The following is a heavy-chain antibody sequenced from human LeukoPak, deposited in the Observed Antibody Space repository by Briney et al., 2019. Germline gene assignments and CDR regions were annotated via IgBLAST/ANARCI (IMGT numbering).Heavy chain of an antibody. CDR2: INHSGST. V-gene: IGHV4-34*01. J-gene: IGHJ4*02. D-gene: IGHD6-19*01. Sequence: SETLSLTCAVYGGSFSGYYWSWIRQPPGKGLEWIGEINHSGSTNYNPSLKSRVTISVDTSKNQFSLKLSSVTAADMAVYYCARVGGWYYFDYWGQGTLVTVSS. CDR1: GGSFSGYY. CDR3: ARVGGWYYFDY.